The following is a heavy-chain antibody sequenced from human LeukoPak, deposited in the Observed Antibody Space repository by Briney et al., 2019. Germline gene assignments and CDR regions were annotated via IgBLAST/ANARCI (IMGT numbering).Heavy chain of an antibody. Sequence: SETLSLTCTVSGGSISSYYWSWIRQPPGKGLEWIGYIYYSGSTNYNPSLKNRVTISVDTSKNQFSLKLSSVTAADTAVYYCARARAAGYFDYWGQGTLVTVSS. V-gene: IGHV4-59*01. CDR2: IYYSGST. D-gene: IGHD6-13*01. CDR3: ARARAAGYFDY. J-gene: IGHJ4*02. CDR1: GGSISSYY.